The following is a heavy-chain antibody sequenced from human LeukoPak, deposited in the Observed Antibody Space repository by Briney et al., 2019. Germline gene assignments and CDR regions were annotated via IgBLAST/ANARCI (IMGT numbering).Heavy chain of an antibody. CDR2: IYPGDSDT. D-gene: IGHD1-26*01. Sequence: GESLKISCKGSGYSFTRHWIGWVRQMPGKGLEWLGIIYPGDSDTRYSPSFQGQVTISADKSISTAYLQWSSLKASDTAMYYCARHMRELQYFDYWGQGTLVTVSS. CDR3: ARHMRELQYFDY. J-gene: IGHJ4*02. CDR1: GYSFTRHW. V-gene: IGHV5-51*01.